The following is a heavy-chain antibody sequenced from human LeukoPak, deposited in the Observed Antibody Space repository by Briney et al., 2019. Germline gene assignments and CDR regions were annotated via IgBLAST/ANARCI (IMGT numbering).Heavy chain of an antibody. V-gene: IGHV4-38-2*02. CDR3: AREAQRHNDVQYYFDS. J-gene: IGHJ4*02. CDR1: NSSHNSSYY. CDR2: HNPKGGT. Sequence: SETLSLTCSVANSSHNSSYYLAGVRQPPGKGPEWLADHNPKGGTYSTPAPRRRITISLDTPKSQFSLRLSSVPAADTAIYYCAREAQRHNDVQYYFDSWGPGTLVTVS. D-gene: IGHD3-10*02.